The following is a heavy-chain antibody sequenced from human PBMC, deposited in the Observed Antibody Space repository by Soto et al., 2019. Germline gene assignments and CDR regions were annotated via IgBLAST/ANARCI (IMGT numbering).Heavy chain of an antibody. Sequence: SETLSLTCTVSGGSISSSSYYWGWIRQPPGKGLEWIGSIYYSGSTYYNPSLKSRVTISVDTSKNQFSLKLSSVTAADTAVYYCARDLATFLYSGSYLGHDAFDIWGQGTMVTVSS. D-gene: IGHD1-26*01. CDR1: GGSISSSSYY. V-gene: IGHV4-39*07. J-gene: IGHJ3*02. CDR3: ARDLATFLYSGSYLGHDAFDI. CDR2: IYYSGST.